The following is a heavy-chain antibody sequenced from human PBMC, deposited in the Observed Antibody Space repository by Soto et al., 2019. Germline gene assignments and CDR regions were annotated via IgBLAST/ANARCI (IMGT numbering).Heavy chain of an antibody. V-gene: IGHV1-69*02. J-gene: IGHJ3*02. CDR1: GGTFSSYT. D-gene: IGHD6-13*01. CDR3: ATFYSSSISGAFDI. Sequence: QVQLVQSGAEVKKPGSSVKVSCKASGGTFSSYTISWVRQAPGQGLEWMGRIIPILGIANYAQKFQGRVTITADKSTSTAYMELSSLRSEDTAVYYCATFYSSSISGAFDIWGQGTMVTVSS. CDR2: IIPILGIA.